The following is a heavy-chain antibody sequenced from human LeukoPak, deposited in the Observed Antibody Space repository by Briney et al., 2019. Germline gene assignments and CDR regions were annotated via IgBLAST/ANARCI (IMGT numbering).Heavy chain of an antibody. Sequence: ASVKVSCKASGYTFTSYGISWVRQAPGQGLEWMGWISAYNGNTNYAQKLQGRVTMTTDTSTSTVYMELSSLRSEDTAVYYCARFNGRERRMPFDYWGQGTLVTVSS. J-gene: IGHJ4*02. D-gene: IGHD1-1*01. CDR3: ARFNGRERRMPFDY. V-gene: IGHV1-18*01. CDR2: ISAYNGNT. CDR1: GYTFTSYG.